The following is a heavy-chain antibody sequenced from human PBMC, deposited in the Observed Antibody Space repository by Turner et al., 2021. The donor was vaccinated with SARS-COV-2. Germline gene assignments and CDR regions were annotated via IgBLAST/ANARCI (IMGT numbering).Heavy chain of an antibody. D-gene: IGHD1-20*01. V-gene: IGHV3-9*01. Sequence: EVQLVESGGGLVKPGRSLRRSCAASGFTFDDYAMHWGRQAPGKGLECVSGISWNSGSLGYADSVKGRFTISRDNAKNSLYLQMNSLRAEDTSLYYCAKDRWYNWNYFDYWGQGTLVTVSS. J-gene: IGHJ4*02. CDR1: GFTFDDYA. CDR3: AKDRWYNWNYFDY. CDR2: ISWNSGSL.